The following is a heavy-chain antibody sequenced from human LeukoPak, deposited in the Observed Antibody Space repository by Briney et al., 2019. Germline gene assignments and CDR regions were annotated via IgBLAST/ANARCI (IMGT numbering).Heavy chain of an antibody. CDR1: GGSFSGYY. CDR2: INHSGST. J-gene: IGHJ6*03. CDR3: ARAQAVAGSNYYYYYMDV. D-gene: IGHD6-19*01. Sequence: PSETLSLTCAVYGGSFSGYYWSWIRQPPGKGLEWIGEINHSGSTNYNPSLKSRVTISVDTSKNQFSLKLSSVTAADTAVYYCARAQAVAGSNYYYYYMDVWGKGTTVTASS. V-gene: IGHV4-34*01.